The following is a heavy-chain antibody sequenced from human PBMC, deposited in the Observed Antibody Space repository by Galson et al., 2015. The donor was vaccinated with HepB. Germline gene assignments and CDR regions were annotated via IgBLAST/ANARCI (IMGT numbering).Heavy chain of an antibody. J-gene: IGHJ6*02. V-gene: IGHV3-15*01. CDR2: IKSKTDGGTT. CDR3: TTDASSAYYYGYYYGMDV. D-gene: IGHD3-22*01. CDR1: GFTFSNAW. Sequence: SLRLSCAASGFTFSNAWTSWVRQAPGKGLEWVGRIKSKTDGGTTDYAAPVKDRFTISRDDSKNTLYLQMNSLKTEDTAVYYCTTDASSAYYYGYYYGMDVWGQGTTVTVSS.